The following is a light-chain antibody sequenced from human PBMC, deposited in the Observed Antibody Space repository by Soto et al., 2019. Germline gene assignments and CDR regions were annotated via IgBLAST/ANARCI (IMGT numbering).Light chain of an antibody. Sequence: DIQLTHSPSTLSASVGDRVTITCRASQSLYSRLAWYQQKPGKGPKLVIYDASTLESGVPSRFSGSGSGTEFTLTISSLQPDDVASYYCQHYNNYPLTFGGGTKV. V-gene: IGKV1-5*01. CDR2: DAS. CDR1: QSLYSR. CDR3: QHYNNYPLT. J-gene: IGKJ4*01.